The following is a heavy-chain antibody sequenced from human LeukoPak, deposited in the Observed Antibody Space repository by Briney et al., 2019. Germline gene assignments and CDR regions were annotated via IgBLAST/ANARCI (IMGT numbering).Heavy chain of an antibody. CDR2: INSDGSST. D-gene: IGHD2-21*01. V-gene: IGHV3-74*01. J-gene: IGHJ4*02. Sequence: GALRLSCAASGFTFSTYWMHWVRQAPGKGLVWVSRINSDGSSTHYADSVKGRFTVSRDNAKNTLYLQMNSLRVEDTSVYFWARGGDGWDYWGQGTLVTVSS. CDR1: GFTFSTYW. CDR3: ARGGDGWDY.